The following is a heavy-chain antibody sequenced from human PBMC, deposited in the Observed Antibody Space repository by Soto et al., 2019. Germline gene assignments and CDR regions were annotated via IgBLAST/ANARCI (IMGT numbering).Heavy chain of an antibody. CDR1: GFSFGDHY. J-gene: IGHJ4*02. Sequence: QVQLVDSGGGLVKPGGSLRLSCATSGFSFGDHYMSWIRQAPGKGLEFILYISPGGRYTNYGDSVKGRFTISRHNAKNSLLLQVNPLRDDDTAVYYCTRGGGSGAFDHSGAGNLVCVSS. V-gene: IGHV3-11*05. D-gene: IGHD2-15*01. CDR2: ISPGGRYT. CDR3: TRGGGSGAFDH.